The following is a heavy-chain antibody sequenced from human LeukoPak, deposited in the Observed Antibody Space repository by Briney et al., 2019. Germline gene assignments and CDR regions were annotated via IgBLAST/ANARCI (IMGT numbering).Heavy chain of an antibody. CDR3: ARSGDLFLAYCGGDCYSGAFDI. J-gene: IGHJ3*02. CDR1: GYSFTTYW. D-gene: IGHD2-21*02. V-gene: IGHV5-51*01. CDR2: IYPGDSDT. Sequence: GESLKISCKGSGYSFTTYWIAWVRQMPGKGLEWMGIIYPGDSDTTYSPSFQGQVTISADKSISTAYLQWSSLKASDTAMYYCARSGDLFLAYCGGDCYSGAFDIWGQGTMVTVSS.